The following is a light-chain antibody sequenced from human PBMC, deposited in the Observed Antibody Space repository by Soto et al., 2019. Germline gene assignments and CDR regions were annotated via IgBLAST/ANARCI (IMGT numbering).Light chain of an antibody. CDR1: QSISNY. CDR2: AAS. J-gene: IGKJ4*01. CDR3: QQSYGTPLT. Sequence: DMEMTQSPSSLSASVGDRVTITCRASQSISNYLNLYQHKPGKVPKLLIYAASSLQSGVPTRFSGSGSGTDFTLTINSLQPEDFATYYFQQSYGTPLTFGGGTKIEIK. V-gene: IGKV1-39*01.